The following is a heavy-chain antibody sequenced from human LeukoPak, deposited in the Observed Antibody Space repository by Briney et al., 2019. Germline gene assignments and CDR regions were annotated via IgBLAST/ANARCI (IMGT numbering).Heavy chain of an antibody. D-gene: IGHD6-19*01. Sequence: ASVKVSCKASGYTFTSYGISWVRQAPGQGLEWMGWISAYNGNTNYAQKLQGRVTMTTDTSTSTAYMELRSLRSDDTAVYYCARDPTYSSGWYYFDYWGQGTLVTVSS. V-gene: IGHV1-18*01. J-gene: IGHJ4*02. CDR1: GYTFTSYG. CDR3: ARDPTYSSGWYYFDY. CDR2: ISAYNGNT.